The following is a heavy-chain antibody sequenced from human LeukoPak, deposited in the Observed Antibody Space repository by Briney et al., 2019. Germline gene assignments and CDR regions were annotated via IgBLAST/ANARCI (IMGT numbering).Heavy chain of an antibody. D-gene: IGHD3-16*01. J-gene: IGHJ4*02. CDR1: GGSFSGYY. CDR3: ARGGGLIPFDY. CDR2: INHSGST. Sequence: SETLSLTCAVYGGSFSGYYWSWIRQPPGKGLEWIGEINHSGSTNYNPSLKSRVTISVDTSKNQSSLKLTSVTAADTAVYYCARGGGLIPFDYWGQGTLVTVSS. V-gene: IGHV4-34*01.